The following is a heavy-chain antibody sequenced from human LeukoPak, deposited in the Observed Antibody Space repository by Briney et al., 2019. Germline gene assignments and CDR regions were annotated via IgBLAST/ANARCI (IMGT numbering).Heavy chain of an antibody. CDR1: GGSISSSSYY. Sequence: KTSETLSLTCTVSGGSISSSSYYWGWIRQPPGKGLEWIGSIYYSGSTYYNPSLKSRVTISVDTSKNQFSLKLSSVTAADTAVCYCARDLDQPLSSYWGQGTLVTVSS. CDR3: ARDLDQPLSSY. V-gene: IGHV4-39*02. D-gene: IGHD2-2*01. CDR2: IYYSGST. J-gene: IGHJ4*02.